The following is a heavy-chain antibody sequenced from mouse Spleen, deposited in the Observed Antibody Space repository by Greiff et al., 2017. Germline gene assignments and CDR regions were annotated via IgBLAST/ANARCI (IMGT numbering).Heavy chain of an antibody. J-gene: IGHJ2*01. Sequence: VQGVESGAELVRPGASVTLSCKASGYTFTDYEMHWVKQTPVHGLEWIGAIDPETGGTAYNQKFKGKAILTADKSSSTAYMELRSLTSEDSAVYYCTRGLLHYFDYWGQGTTLTVSS. V-gene: IGHV1-15*01. CDR2: IDPETGGT. CDR3: TRGLLHYFDY. CDR1: GYTFTDYE. D-gene: IGHD2-3*01.